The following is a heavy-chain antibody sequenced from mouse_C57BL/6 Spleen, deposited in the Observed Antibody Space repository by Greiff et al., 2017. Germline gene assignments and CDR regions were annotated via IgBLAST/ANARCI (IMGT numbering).Heavy chain of an antibody. D-gene: IGHD1-1*01. J-gene: IGHJ4*01. CDR3: ARPPYYYGSSYDYAMDY. V-gene: IGHV1-55*01. CDR2: IYPGSGST. Sequence: VQLQQPGAELVKPGASVKMSCKASGYTFTSYWITWVKQRPGQGLEWIGDIYPGSGSTNYNEKFKSKATLTVDTSSSTAYMQLSSLTSEDSAVYYCARPPYYYGSSYDYAMDYWGQGTSVTVSS. CDR1: GYTFTSYW.